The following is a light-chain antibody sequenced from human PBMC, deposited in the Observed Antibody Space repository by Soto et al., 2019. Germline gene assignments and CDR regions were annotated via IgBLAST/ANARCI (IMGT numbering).Light chain of an antibody. V-gene: IGKV3-20*01. CDR2: GAS. CDR1: HSVSRSY. CDR3: QQYGSSPPIT. J-gene: IGKJ5*01. Sequence: EIVLTQSPGTLSLSPGERATLSCRASHSVSRSYLAWYQQKPGQAPRLLIYGASSRATGITDRFSGSGSGTDFTLTISRLEPEDFAVYYCQQYGSSPPITFGQGTRLEIK.